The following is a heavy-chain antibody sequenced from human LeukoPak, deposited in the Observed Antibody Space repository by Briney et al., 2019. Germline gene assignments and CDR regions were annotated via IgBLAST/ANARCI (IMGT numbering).Heavy chain of an antibody. CDR3: ARGGFDY. CDR2: ISPNSDDT. J-gene: IGHJ4*02. CDR1: GYTFTGYY. V-gene: IGHV1-2*02. Sequence: ASVKVSFKASGYTFTGYYLHWVRQVPGQGLEWMGWISPNSDDTNYAQKFRGRVNMTRDTSISTAYMELSRLRSDDTAIYYCARGGFDYWGQGTLVTVSS.